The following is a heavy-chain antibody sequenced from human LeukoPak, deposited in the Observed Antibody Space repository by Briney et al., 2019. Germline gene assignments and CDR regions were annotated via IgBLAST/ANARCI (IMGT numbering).Heavy chain of an antibody. V-gene: IGHV3-30*18. J-gene: IGHJ3*02. CDR3: AKLGSGRSDDAFDI. D-gene: IGHD3-10*01. CDR1: GFTFSSYG. CDR2: ISYDGSNK. Sequence: GGSLRLSCAASGFTFSSYGMHWVRQAPGKGLEWVAVISYDGSNKYYTDSVKGRFTISRDNSKNTLYLQMNSLRAEDTAVYYCAKLGSGRSDDAFDIWGQGTMVTVSS.